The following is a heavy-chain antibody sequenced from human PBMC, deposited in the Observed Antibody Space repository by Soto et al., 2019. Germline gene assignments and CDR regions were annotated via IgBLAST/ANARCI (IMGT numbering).Heavy chain of an antibody. CDR3: ARGTRAAAGNNWFDP. Sequence: PSETLSLTCAVYSGSFSGYYWSWIRQPPGKGLEWIGEINHSGSTNYNPSLKSRVTISVDTSKNQFSLKLSSVTAADTAVYYCARGTRAAAGNNWFDPWGQGTLVKVSS. J-gene: IGHJ5*02. D-gene: IGHD6-13*01. CDR1: SGSFSGYY. CDR2: INHSGST. V-gene: IGHV4-34*01.